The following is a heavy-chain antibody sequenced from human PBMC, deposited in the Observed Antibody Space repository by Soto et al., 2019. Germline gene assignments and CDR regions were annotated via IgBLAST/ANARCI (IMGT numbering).Heavy chain of an antibody. CDR2: IDTTGGT. CDR1: GFTFSSDD. V-gene: IGHV3-13*01. Sequence: VQLVESGGGLVQPGGSLRLSCAAFGFTFSSDDMHWVRQAIGKGLEWVSGIDTTGGTFYPGSVRGRFTISRENAGNSLFLQMNSLRAEDTAVYYCARQRKTATDGYYYGMDVWGQGTAVTVSS. J-gene: IGHJ6*02. D-gene: IGHD2-15*01. CDR3: ARQRKTATDGYYYGMDV.